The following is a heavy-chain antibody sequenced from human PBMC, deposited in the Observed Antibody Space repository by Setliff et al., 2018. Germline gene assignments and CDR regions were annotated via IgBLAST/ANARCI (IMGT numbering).Heavy chain of an antibody. CDR3: ATLVRFCTQTVCQKVAGDES. CDR2: INNYNFNT. Sequence: ASVKVSCKSSGFTFTDYGITWVRQVPGQGLEWMGWINNYNFNTQYAQKFQGRVTLTTGTSTNMAYMELRGLRSDDTAIYYCATLVRFCTQTVCQKVAGDESWGQGTLVTVSS. V-gene: IGHV1-18*01. J-gene: IGHJ5*01. D-gene: IGHD2-8*01. CDR1: GFTFTDYG.